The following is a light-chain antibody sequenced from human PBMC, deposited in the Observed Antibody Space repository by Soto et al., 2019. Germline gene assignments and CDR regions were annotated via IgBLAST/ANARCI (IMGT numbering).Light chain of an antibody. J-gene: IGKJ3*01. V-gene: IGKV2-28*01. CDR2: FGS. CDR1: QSLLHSNGYNY. Sequence: DIVMTQSPLSLPVTPGEPASISCRSSQSLLHSNGYNYLDWYLQKPGQSPQLLIYFGSNRASGVPDRFSGSGSGTDFTLKISRVEAEDVGVYYCMQALQTHRTVGPGTKVDIK. CDR3: MQALQTHRT.